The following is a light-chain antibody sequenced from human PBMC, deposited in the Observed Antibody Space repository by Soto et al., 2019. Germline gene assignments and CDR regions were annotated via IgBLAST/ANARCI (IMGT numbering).Light chain of an antibody. CDR2: EVS. V-gene: IGLV2-14*01. CDR1: SSDVGGYNY. J-gene: IGLJ1*01. Sequence: QSALTQPASVSGSPGQSITISCTGTSSDVGGYNYVSWYQQHPGKAPKLMIYEVSNRPSGVSNRFSGSKSGNTASLTISRLQAEDEADYYCSSYTSSSIYVFGTGTNVTVL. CDR3: SSYTSSSIYV.